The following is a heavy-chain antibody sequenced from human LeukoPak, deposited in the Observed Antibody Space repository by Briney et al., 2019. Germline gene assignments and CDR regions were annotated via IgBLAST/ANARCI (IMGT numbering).Heavy chain of an antibody. CDR2: IYYSGST. J-gene: IGHJ4*02. V-gene: IGHV4-39*01. CDR1: GGSISSSSYQ. CDR3: ARISIVVVPAYFDY. Sequence: PSETLSLTCTVSGGSISSSSYQWGWIRQPPGKGLEWIGSIYYSGSTYYNPSLKSRVTVSVDTSKNQFSLKLSSVTAADTAVYYCARISIVVVPAYFDYWGQRTLVTVSS. D-gene: IGHD2-2*01.